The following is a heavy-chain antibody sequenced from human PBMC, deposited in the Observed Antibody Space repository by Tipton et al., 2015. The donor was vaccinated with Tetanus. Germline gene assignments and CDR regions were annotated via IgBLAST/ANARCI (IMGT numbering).Heavy chain of an antibody. J-gene: IGHJ4*02. CDR1: GYIFNNYW. Sequence: QLVQSGGEVKKPGESLKISCKGSGYIFNNYWIGWVRQKPGKGLEWMGIIYPGDSDTRYSPSFQHQVTISVDKSINTAYLQSSSLRASDTSMFYCARAHCTDGVCNFDFWGQGALVTVAS. CDR2: IYPGDSDT. D-gene: IGHD2-8*01. CDR3: ARAHCTDGVCNFDF. V-gene: IGHV5-51*01.